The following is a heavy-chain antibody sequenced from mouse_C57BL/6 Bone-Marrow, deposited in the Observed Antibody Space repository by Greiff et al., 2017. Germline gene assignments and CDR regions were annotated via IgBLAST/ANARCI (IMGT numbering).Heavy chain of an antibody. J-gene: IGHJ2*01. CDR3: THITTVVATDY. CDR2: LDPENGDT. CDR1: GFNIKDDY. V-gene: IGHV14-4*01. Sequence: VTLKESGAELVRPGASVKLSCTASGFNIKDDYMHWVKQRPEQGLEWIGWLDPENGDTEYASKFQGKAPITEDKSSNTAYLKLSSRKSEDTEVYYCTHITTVVATDYWGQGTTLTVSS. D-gene: IGHD1-1*01.